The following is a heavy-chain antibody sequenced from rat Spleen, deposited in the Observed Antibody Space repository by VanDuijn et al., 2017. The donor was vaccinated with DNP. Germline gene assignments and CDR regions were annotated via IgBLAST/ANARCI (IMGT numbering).Heavy chain of an antibody. D-gene: IGHD1-9*01. Sequence: EVQLVESGGGLVQPGRSLKLSCAVSGLTFSDHNMAWVRQAPKKGLEWVASISYNGGTPYYRDSVKGRFTISRDNAQSTLYLQMNSLRSEDTATYYCTREEVLRVYPYFDYWGQGVMVTVSS. CDR2: ISYNGGTP. J-gene: IGHJ2*01. CDR3: TREEVLRVYPYFDY. V-gene: IGHV5-7*01. CDR1: GLTFSDHN.